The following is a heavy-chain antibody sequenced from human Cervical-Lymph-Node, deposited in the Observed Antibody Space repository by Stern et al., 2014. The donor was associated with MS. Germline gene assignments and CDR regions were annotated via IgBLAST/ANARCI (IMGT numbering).Heavy chain of an antibody. J-gene: IGHJ4*02. CDR1: GFTFSSYG. CDR2: ISYAGSNK. CDR3: AKAPGRATVTPDY. Sequence: VQLEESGGGVVQPGRSLRLSCAASGFTFSSYGMHWVRQAPGKGLEWVAVISYAGSNKYYAGSVKGRFTISRDNSKNTLYLQMNSLRAEDTAVYYCAKAPGRATVTPDYWGQGTLVSVSS. D-gene: IGHD4-17*01. V-gene: IGHV3-30*18.